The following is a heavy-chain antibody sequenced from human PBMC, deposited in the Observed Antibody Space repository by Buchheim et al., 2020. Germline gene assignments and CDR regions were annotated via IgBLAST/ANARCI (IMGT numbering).Heavy chain of an antibody. CDR2: IKTDGSGT. D-gene: IGHD4-17*01. Sequence: EVQLVESGGGLVQPGGSLRLSCAASGFTFSSYWMHWVRQAPGEGLVWVSRIKTDGSGTSYADSVKGRFAISSDRAKNTLYLEMSSLRAEDSAVYYCASRYGDYYYAMDVWGQGTT. CDR3: ASRYGDYYYAMDV. J-gene: IGHJ6*02. CDR1: GFTFSSYW. V-gene: IGHV3-74*01.